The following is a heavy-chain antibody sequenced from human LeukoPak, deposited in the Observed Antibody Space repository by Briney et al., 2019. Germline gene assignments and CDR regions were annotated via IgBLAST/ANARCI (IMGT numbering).Heavy chain of an antibody. CDR2: ISSSSSYI. CDR3: ASHSYSSNFDY. CDR1: GFTFSDYY. D-gene: IGHD6-13*01. V-gene: IGHV3-11*06. J-gene: IGHJ4*02. Sequence: GGSLRLSCAASGFTFSDYYMSWIRQAPGKGLEWVSSISSSSSYIYYADSVKGRFTISRDNAKNSLYLQMNSLRVEDTAVYYCASHSYSSNFDYWGQGTLVTVSS.